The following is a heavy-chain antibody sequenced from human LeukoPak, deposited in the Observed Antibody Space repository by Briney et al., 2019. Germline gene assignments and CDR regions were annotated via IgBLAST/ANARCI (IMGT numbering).Heavy chain of an antibody. CDR2: ISWNSGSI. Sequence: GGSLRLSCAASGFTFDDYAMHWVRQAPGKGLEWVSGISWNSGSIGYADSVKGRFTISRDNAKNSLYLQMNSLRAEDMALYYCAKDKHYYDSSGLDYWGQGTLVTVSS. J-gene: IGHJ4*02. V-gene: IGHV3-9*03. CDR1: GFTFDDYA. D-gene: IGHD3-22*01. CDR3: AKDKHYYDSSGLDY.